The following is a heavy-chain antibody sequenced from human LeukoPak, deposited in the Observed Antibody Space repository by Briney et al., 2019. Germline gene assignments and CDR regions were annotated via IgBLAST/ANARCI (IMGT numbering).Heavy chain of an antibody. CDR1: GYSFTSYW. CDR2: IDPSDSYT. J-gene: IGHJ5*02. V-gene: IGHV5-10-1*01. CDR3: ARQSQTDNWFDP. Sequence: PGESLKISCKGAGYSFTSYWISWVRQMPGKGLGWGGRIDPSDSYTNYSPSFQGHVTISADKSISTAYLQWSSLKASDTAMYYCARQSQTDNWFDPWGQGTLVTVSS.